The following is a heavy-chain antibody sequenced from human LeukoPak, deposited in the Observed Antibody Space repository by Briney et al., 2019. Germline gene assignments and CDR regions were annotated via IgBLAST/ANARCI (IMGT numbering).Heavy chain of an antibody. Sequence: SETLSLTCTVSGGSISSYYWSWIRQPPGKGLEWIGYIYYSGSTNYNTSLKSRVTISVGTSKNQFSLKLSSVTAADTAVYYCARESVDTAMVSGGGNWFDPWGQGTLVTVSS. J-gene: IGHJ5*02. CDR2: IYYSGST. CDR3: ARESVDTAMVSGGGNWFDP. D-gene: IGHD5-18*01. CDR1: GGSISSYY. V-gene: IGHV4-59*12.